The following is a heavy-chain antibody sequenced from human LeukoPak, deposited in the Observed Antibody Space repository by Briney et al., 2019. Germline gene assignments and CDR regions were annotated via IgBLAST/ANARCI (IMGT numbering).Heavy chain of an antibody. CDR3: AKASLSGYDIYYFDY. D-gene: IGHD5-12*01. CDR1: GFTFDDYA. J-gene: IGHJ4*02. V-gene: IGHV3-9*01. Sequence: GRSLRLSCAASGFTFDDYAMHWVRQAPGKGLEWVSGISWNSGSIGYADPVKGRFTISRDNAKNSLYLQMNSLRAEVTALYYCAKASLSGYDIYYFDYWGQGTLVTVSS. CDR2: ISWNSGSI.